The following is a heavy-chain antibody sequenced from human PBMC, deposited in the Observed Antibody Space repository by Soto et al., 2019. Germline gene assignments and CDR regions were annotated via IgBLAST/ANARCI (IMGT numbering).Heavy chain of an antibody. CDR1: GGSVSSEEHY. D-gene: IGHD2-15*01. V-gene: IGHV4-61*08. Sequence: SETLSLTCTVSGGSVSSEEHYWSWIRQPPGKELECIGYVYYFGTTNYNPSLKSRVTISIDTSRNQFSLKVNSVTAADTAVYYCARLGYCDTNTCHRSFDSWGQGTQVTVSS. J-gene: IGHJ5*01. CDR3: ARLGYCDTNTCHRSFDS. CDR2: VYYFGTT.